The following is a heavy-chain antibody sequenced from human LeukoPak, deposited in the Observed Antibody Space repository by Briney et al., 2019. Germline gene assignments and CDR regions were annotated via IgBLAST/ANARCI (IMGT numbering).Heavy chain of an antibody. Sequence: GGSLRLSCAASGFTFSNFAMAWVRQTPGKWLEWVSGILAGGGTKYYADSVRGRFTISRDNSRDTLYLQMNSLRADDTAVYFCATDLTSGDGRWEFDSWGQGTLVTVA. CDR1: GFTFSNFA. CDR3: ATDLTSGDGRWEFDS. CDR2: ILAGGGTK. D-gene: IGHD3-9*01. V-gene: IGHV3-23*01. J-gene: IGHJ5*01.